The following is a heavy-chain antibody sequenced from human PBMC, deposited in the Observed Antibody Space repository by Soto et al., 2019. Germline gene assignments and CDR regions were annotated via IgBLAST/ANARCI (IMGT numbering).Heavy chain of an antibody. CDR3: XXXAYCGNRHXXXXXXX. V-gene: IGHV1-69*06. CDR1: GGTFSSYA. CDR2: IIPIFGTA. J-gene: IGHJ1*01. D-gene: IGHD2-15*01. Sequence: QVQLVQSGAEVKKPGSSVKVSCKASGGTFSSYAISWVRQAPGQGLEWMGGIIPIFGTANYAQKFQGRVTITADKSTSTAYMELSSLRSEDTXXXXXXXXAYCGNRHXXXXXXXWG.